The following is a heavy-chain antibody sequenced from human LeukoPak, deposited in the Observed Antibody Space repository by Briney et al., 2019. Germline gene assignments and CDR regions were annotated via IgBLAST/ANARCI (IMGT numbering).Heavy chain of an antibody. CDR3: AMDGRPPRGYHFDY. V-gene: IGHV3-23*01. D-gene: IGHD5-12*01. CDR2: LAEGGGFT. Sequence: GGSLRFSCVASGFTFSTYAMSWVRQAPGMGLEWVSALAEGGGFTKYAASVRGRFTISRDNSKNTVYLQVSSLTAEDTAVYYCAMDGRPPRGYHFDYWGQGTLVTVSS. J-gene: IGHJ4*02. CDR1: GFTFSTYA.